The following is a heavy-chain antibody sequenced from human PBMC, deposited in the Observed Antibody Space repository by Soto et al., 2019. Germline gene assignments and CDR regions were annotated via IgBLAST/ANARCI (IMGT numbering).Heavy chain of an antibody. V-gene: IGHV4-39*01. CDR3: ARLGAFYQSLDP. D-gene: IGHD3-3*02. J-gene: IGHJ5*02. Sequence: SETLSLTCTVSGGSISSSSYYWGWIRQPPGKGLEWIGSIYYSGSTYYNPSLKSRVTISVDTSKNQFSLKLSSVTAADTAVYYCARLGAFYQSLDPWGPGTLVTVSS. CDR2: IYYSGST. CDR1: GGSISSSSYY.